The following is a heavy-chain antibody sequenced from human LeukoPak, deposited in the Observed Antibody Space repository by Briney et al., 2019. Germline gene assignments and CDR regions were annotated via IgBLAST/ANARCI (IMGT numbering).Heavy chain of an antibody. CDR1: GYPISSGYY. Sequence: SETLSLTCAVSGYPISSGYYWGWTRQPPGKGLEGMGRIYHSGSTYYNPSLKSPVPLSVDTSKNQFYLKLSAVTDADAAVYYCVRLSGGSLHVGFDLWGQGTLVTVSS. CDR2: IYHSGST. V-gene: IGHV4-38-2*01. CDR3: VRLSGGSLHVGFDL. D-gene: IGHD2-15*01. J-gene: IGHJ5*02.